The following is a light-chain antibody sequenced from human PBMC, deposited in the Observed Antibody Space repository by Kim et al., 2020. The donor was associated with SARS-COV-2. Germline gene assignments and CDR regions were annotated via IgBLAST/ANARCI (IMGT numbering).Light chain of an antibody. CDR2: GAS. CDR3: QQYYAYPLT. CDR1: QDFSSY. J-gene: IGKJ4*01. V-gene: IGKV1-8*01. Sequence: ASTGDRVTITCRASQDFSSYLAWYHQKPGRAPKLLIYGASTLQSGVPSRFSGSGSGTDFTLTISCLRSEDFATYYCQQYYAYPLTFGGGTKVDIK.